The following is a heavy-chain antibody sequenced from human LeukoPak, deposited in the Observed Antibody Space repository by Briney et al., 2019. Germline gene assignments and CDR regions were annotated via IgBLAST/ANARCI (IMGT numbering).Heavy chain of an antibody. CDR1: GFTFSSYA. D-gene: IGHD3-10*01. CDR2: ISYDGSNK. CDR3: ARGGPNYGSGSYLGY. J-gene: IGHJ4*02. Sequence: GGSLRLSCAASGFTFSSYAMHWVRQAPGKGLEWVAVISYDGSNKYYADSVKGRFTISRDNSKNTLCLQMNSLRAEDTAVYYCARGGPNYGSGSYLGYWGQGTLVTVSS. V-gene: IGHV3-30*01.